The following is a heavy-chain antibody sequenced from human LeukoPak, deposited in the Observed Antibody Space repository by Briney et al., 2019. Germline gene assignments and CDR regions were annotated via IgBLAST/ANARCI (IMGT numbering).Heavy chain of an antibody. D-gene: IGHD3-3*01. CDR2: ISAYNGNT. Sequence: ASVKVSCKASGYTFTSYGISWVRQAPGQGLEWMGWISAYNGNTNYAQKLQGRVTMTTDTSTSTAYMELRSLRTDDTAVYYCAMDVSPMAGARQNFWSGYYTGAEYNWFDPWGQGTLVTVSS. J-gene: IGHJ5*02. V-gene: IGHV1-18*01. CDR3: AMDVSPMAGARQNFWSGYYTGAEYNWFDP. CDR1: GYTFTSYG.